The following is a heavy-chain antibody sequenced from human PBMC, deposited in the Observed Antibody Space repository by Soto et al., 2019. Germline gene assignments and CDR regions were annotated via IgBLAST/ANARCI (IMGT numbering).Heavy chain of an antibody. Sequence: QVQLVQSGAEVKKPGASVKVSCKASGYTFTSYAITWVRQAPGQGLEWMGWISAYNGNTKYAQKLQGRVTLTTDTATSTAYMELRSLRSDDAAVYYCARDTAMALPDAWGQGTLVTVSS. CDR3: ARDTAMALPDA. V-gene: IGHV1-18*01. CDR1: GYTFTSYA. J-gene: IGHJ4*02. CDR2: ISAYNGNT. D-gene: IGHD5-18*01.